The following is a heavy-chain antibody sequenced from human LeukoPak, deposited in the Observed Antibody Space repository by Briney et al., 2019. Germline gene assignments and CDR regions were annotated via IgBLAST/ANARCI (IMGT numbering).Heavy chain of an antibody. J-gene: IGHJ3*02. V-gene: IGHV3-23*01. D-gene: IGHD4-17*01. Sequence: GGSLRLSCAASGFTFNNYAMNWVRQAPGKGLEWVSGISGSGGSTYYADSVKGRFTISRDNSKNTLYLQMNSLRAEDTAVYYCARSERGTTVTTSDAFDIWGQGTMVTVSS. CDR3: ARSERGTTVTTSDAFDI. CDR1: GFTFNNYA. CDR2: ISGSGGST.